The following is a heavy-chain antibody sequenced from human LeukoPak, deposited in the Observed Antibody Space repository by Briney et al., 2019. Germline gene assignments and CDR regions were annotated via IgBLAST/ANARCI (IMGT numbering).Heavy chain of an antibody. CDR2: INQDGSEK. CDR3: ARESTAGYNSSWYGFRN. Sequence: GGSLRLSCAASGFTVISNYMTWVRQAPGKGLEWVANINQDGSEKYYVDSVKGRFTISRDNAKNSLFLQMGSLRVEDTAVYYCARESTAGYNSSWYGFRNWGQGTLVSVSS. J-gene: IGHJ1*01. CDR1: GFTVISNY. V-gene: IGHV3-7*01. D-gene: IGHD6-13*01.